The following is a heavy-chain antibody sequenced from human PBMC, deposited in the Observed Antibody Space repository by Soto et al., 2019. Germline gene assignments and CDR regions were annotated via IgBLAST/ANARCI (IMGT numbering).Heavy chain of an antibody. J-gene: IGHJ4*02. CDR1: GGSFSGYY. D-gene: IGHD2-21*02. Sequence: QVQLQQWGAGLLKPSETLSLTCAVYGGSFSGYYWSWIRQPPGKGLEGSGEINHSGSTNYNQSLKSRVTISVDTSKNPFSLKLSSVTAADTAVYYCARGATYCGGDCYDYFDYWGQGTLVTVSS. V-gene: IGHV4-34*01. CDR2: INHSGST. CDR3: ARGATYCGGDCYDYFDY.